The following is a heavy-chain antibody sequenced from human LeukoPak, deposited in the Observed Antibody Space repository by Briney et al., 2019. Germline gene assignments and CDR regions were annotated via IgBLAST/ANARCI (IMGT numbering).Heavy chain of an antibody. J-gene: IGHJ5*02. Sequence: ASVKVSCKASGYTFTRYYMNWVRQAPGQGLEWMGIINPSGGSTSYAQKFQGRVSMTRDTSTSTVYMELSSLRSEDTAVYYCARGPPWGDFPTASFDPWGQGTLVTVSS. V-gene: IGHV1-46*01. D-gene: IGHD2-21*02. CDR1: GYTFTRYY. CDR3: ARGPPWGDFPTASFDP. CDR2: INPSGGST.